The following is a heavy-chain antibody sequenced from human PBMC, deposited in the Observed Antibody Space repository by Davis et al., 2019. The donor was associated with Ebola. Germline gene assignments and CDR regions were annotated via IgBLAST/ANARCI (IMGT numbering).Heavy chain of an antibody. J-gene: IGHJ5*02. Sequence: GESLKISCQGSGYSFTSYWISWVRQMPGKGLEWMGRIDPSDSYTNYSPSFQGHVTISADKSISTAYLQWSSLKASDTAMYYCARHGGIAAAGNWFDPWGQGTLVTVSS. CDR3: ARHGGIAAAGNWFDP. CDR2: IDPSDSYT. D-gene: IGHD6-13*01. CDR1: GYSFTSYW. V-gene: IGHV5-10-1*01.